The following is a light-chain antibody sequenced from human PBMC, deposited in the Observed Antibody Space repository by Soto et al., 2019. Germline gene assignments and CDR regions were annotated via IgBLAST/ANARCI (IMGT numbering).Light chain of an antibody. Sequence: EIVLTQSPGTLSLSPGDRATLSCRASQSVTSSYLAWYQQKPGQAPRLLIYGASSRATGIPDRFSGSGSGTDFTLTISRLEPEDFAVYYCQHYGSVYTFGQGTKLAIK. CDR2: GAS. V-gene: IGKV3-20*01. J-gene: IGKJ2*01. CDR1: QSVTSSY. CDR3: QHYGSVYT.